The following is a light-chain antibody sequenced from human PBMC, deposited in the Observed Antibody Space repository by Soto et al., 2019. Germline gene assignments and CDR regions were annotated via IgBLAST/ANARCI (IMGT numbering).Light chain of an antibody. Sequence: QSALTQPASVSGSPGQSITISCTGTSSDVGGYNYVSWYQQHPGKAPKLMIYDVSNRPSGVSNRFSGSKSGNTASLTISGLQAEDEGYYYCSSYTSSRPYVVFGGGTKLAVL. CDR2: DVS. V-gene: IGLV2-14*01. J-gene: IGLJ2*01. CDR1: SSDVGGYNY. CDR3: SSYTSSRPYVV.